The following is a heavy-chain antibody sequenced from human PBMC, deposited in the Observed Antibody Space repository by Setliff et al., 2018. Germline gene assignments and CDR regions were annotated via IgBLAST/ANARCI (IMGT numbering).Heavy chain of an antibody. CDR3: ARELWAFDP. CDR2: IQKSGSA. Sequence: PSETLSLTCNVSGGSISSYYWSWIRQPPGKGLECIGYIQKSGSANYNPSLMSRVTISVDTSRNQFSLSLHSVTAADTAVYFCARELWAFDPWGQGTLVTVSS. J-gene: IGHJ5*02. CDR1: GGSISSYY. D-gene: IGHD3-16*01. V-gene: IGHV4-4*08.